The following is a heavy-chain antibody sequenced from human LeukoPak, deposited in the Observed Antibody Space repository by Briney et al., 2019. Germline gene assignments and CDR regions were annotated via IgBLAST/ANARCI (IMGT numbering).Heavy chain of an antibody. CDR3: ARGRDGYNSGFDY. CDR1: GGSISSGDYY. D-gene: IGHD5-24*01. Sequence: SETLSLTCTVSGGSISSGDYYWSWIRQPPGKGLEWIGYVYYSGSTYYNPSLKSRVTISVDTSKNQFSLKLSSVTAADTAVYYCARGRDGYNSGFDYWGQGTLVTVSS. CDR2: VYYSGST. J-gene: IGHJ4*02. V-gene: IGHV4-30-4*01.